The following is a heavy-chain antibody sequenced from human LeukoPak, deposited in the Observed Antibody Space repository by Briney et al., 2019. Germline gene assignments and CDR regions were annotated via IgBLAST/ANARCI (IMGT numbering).Heavy chain of an antibody. V-gene: IGHV4-34*01. J-gene: IGHJ4*02. CDR2: INHSGST. CDR3: ARVENGYTSGFVDY. Sequence: PGGSLRLSCAASGFTFSSYSLNWVRQPPGKGLEWIGEINHSGSTNYNPSLKSRVTISVDTSKNQFSLKLSSVTAADTAVYYCARVENGYTSGFVDYWGQGTLVTVSS. D-gene: IGHD5-24*01. CDR1: GFTFSSYS.